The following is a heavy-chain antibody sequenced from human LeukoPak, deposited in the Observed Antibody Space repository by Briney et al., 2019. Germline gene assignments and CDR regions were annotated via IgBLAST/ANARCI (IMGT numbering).Heavy chain of an antibody. CDR1: GYTFTSYD. J-gene: IGHJ6*02. CDR2: MNPNSGNT. V-gene: IGHV1-8*01. Sequence: ASVKVSCKASGYTFTSYDINWVRQATGQGLEWMGWMNPNSGNTGYAQEFQGRVTMTRNTSISTAYMELSSLRSEDTAVYYCARMGDSSLRGLDYYYGMDVWGQGTTVTVSS. D-gene: IGHD6-13*01. CDR3: ARMGDSSLRGLDYYYGMDV.